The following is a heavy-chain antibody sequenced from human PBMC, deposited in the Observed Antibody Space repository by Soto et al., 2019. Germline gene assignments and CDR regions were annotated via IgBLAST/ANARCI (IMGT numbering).Heavy chain of an antibody. CDR1: GFTFSSYA. CDR3: AKDRGEYSYTYYYYYYGMDV. D-gene: IGHD5-18*01. V-gene: IGHV3-23*01. CDR2: ISGSGGST. Sequence: AGGSLRLSCAASGFTFSSYAMSWVRQAPGKGLEWVSAISGSGGSTYYADSVKGRFTISRDNSKNTLYLQMNSLRAEDTAVYYCAKDRGEYSYTYYYYYYGMDVWGQGTTVTVSS. J-gene: IGHJ6*02.